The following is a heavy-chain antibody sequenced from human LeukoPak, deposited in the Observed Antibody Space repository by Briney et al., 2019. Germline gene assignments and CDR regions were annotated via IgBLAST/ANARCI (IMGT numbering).Heavy chain of an antibody. CDR3: ARDTLGTYGMDV. Sequence: SETLSLTCTVSGGSISSYYWSWIRQPPGKGLEWIGYIYYSGSTNYNPSLKSRVIISVDTSKNQFSLKLSSVTAADTAVYYCARDTLGTYGMDVWGQGTTVTVSS. CDR1: GGSISSYY. J-gene: IGHJ6*02. CDR2: IYYSGST. D-gene: IGHD1-26*01. V-gene: IGHV4-59*01.